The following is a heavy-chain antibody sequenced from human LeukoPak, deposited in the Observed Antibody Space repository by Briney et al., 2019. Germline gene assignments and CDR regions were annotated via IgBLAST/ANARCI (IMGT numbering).Heavy chain of an antibody. V-gene: IGHV3-23*01. D-gene: IGHD3-22*01. CDR2: ITSRDGTT. J-gene: IGHJ4*02. Sequence: GGSLRLSCAASGFTFSIYAMSWVRQTPGKGLEWVSSITSRDGTTYYADSVKGRFTISRDNSENTLYLQMNSLRAEDSALYYCASDRPNYYGSDGHYYRRDGDYWGQGTLVTVSS. CDR3: ASDRPNYYGSDGHYYRRDGDY. CDR1: GFTFSIYA.